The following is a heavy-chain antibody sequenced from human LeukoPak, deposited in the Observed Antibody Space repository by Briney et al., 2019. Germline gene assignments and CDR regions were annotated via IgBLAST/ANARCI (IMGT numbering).Heavy chain of an antibody. J-gene: IGHJ3*02. V-gene: IGHV3-74*01. D-gene: IGHD3-3*01. CDR3: ARDEIFGGTFDI. Sequence: PGGSLRLSCAASGFTFSSYWMHWVRQAPGKGLVWVSRINSDGSSTSYADSVKGRFTISRDNSKNTLYLQMNSLRAEDTAVYSCARDEIFGGTFDIWGQGTMVTVSS. CDR2: INSDGSST. CDR1: GFTFSSYW.